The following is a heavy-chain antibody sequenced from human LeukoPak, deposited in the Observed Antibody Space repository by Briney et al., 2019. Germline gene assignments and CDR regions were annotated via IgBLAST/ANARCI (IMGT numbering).Heavy chain of an antibody. V-gene: IGHV3-48*02. D-gene: IGHD4-17*01. Sequence: TGGSLRLSCAASGFTFSSYSMGWVRQAPGRGLEWVSFVSNTGGAKYYADSAKGRFTISRDNAHNSLYLQMNSLRDEDSALYYCARDNHDYGFGYWGQGTLVTVSS. CDR2: VSNTGGAK. CDR3: ARDNHDYGFGY. CDR1: GFTFSSYS. J-gene: IGHJ4*02.